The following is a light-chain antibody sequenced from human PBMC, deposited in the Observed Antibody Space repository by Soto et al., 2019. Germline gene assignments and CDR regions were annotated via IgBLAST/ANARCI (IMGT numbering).Light chain of an antibody. CDR3: SSYAGSNNFV. V-gene: IGLV2-8*01. J-gene: IGLJ1*01. Sequence: LTQPPSASGSPGQSVTISCTGTSSEVGGYNFVSWYQHHPGKAPKLMIYQVSKRPSGVPDRFSGSKSGNTASLTVSGLQAEDEADYYCSSYAGSNNFVFGTGTKVTVL. CDR2: QVS. CDR1: SSEVGGYNF.